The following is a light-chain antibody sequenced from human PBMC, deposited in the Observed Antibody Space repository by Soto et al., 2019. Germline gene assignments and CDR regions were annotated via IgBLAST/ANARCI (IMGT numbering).Light chain of an antibody. CDR3: QSYDSTLSASYV. CDR2: GNN. CDR1: ISNMGANYD. V-gene: IGLV1-40*01. Sequence: QSLLTQPPSVSGAPGQRVTISCTGSISNMGANYDVHWYQHRPGTAPKLLIFGNNNRPSGVPDRFSGSKSGTSASLAITGLQAEDEGDYYCQSYDSTLSASYVFGTGTKVNV. J-gene: IGLJ1*01.